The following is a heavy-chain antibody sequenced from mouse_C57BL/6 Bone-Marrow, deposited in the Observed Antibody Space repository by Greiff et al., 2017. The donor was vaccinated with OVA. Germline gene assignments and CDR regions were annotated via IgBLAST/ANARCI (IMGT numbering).Heavy chain of an antibody. Sequence: EVQLQQSGPELVKPGASVKISCKASGYSFTGYYMNWVKQSPEKSLEWIGEINPSTGGTTYNQKFKAKATLTVDKSSSTAYMQLKSLISEDSAVYYCAALDYWGQGTTLTVSS. V-gene: IGHV1-42*01. CDR1: GYSFTGYY. J-gene: IGHJ2*01. CDR2: INPSTGGT. CDR3: AALDY.